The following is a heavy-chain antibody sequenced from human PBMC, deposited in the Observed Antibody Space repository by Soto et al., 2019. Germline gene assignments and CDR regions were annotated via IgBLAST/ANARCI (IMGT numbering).Heavy chain of an antibody. CDR1: EFICTKYW. V-gene: IGHV3-74*01. CDR2: IHGDGFTT. CDR3: GRDSGPRGRPY. D-gene: IGHD6-25*01. J-gene: IGHJ4*02. Sequence: GVLMGLSCRAAEFICTKYWLHWLCQAPGKGLVWVARIHGDGFTTTYVDSVKGRFTISRDNAKNTVYLQMNSLRAEDTAVYYCGRDSGPRGRPYWGQGILVTAPQ.